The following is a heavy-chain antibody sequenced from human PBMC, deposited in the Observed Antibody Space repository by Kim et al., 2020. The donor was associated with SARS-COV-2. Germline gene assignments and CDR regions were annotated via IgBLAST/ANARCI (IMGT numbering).Heavy chain of an antibody. CDR3: AREAALIAAPQKNFDY. CDR1: GFPFTNYF. V-gene: IGHV1-46*01. D-gene: IGHD6-25*01. Sequence: ASVKVSCKASGFPFTNYFMHWVRQAPGQGLEWMGTINPSGAFTLFTQKYQGRVIITKDTSTSKVYMEVSSLRSEDTAVYFCAREAALIAAPQKNFDYWGQGTLVTVSS. CDR2: INPSGAFT. J-gene: IGHJ4*02.